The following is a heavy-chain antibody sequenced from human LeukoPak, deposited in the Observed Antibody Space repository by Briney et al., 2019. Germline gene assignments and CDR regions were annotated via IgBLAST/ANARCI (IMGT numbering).Heavy chain of an antibody. J-gene: IGHJ3*02. Sequence: PGGSLRLSCAASGFTFSSYAMHWVRQAPGKGLEYVSAISSNGGSTYYANSVKGRFTISRDNSKNTLYLQMGSLRAEDMAVYYCARGGPQYVQIWFGELNDAFDIWGQGTMVTVSS. D-gene: IGHD3-10*01. CDR2: ISSNGGST. V-gene: IGHV3-64*01. CDR3: ARGGPQYVQIWFGELNDAFDI. CDR1: GFTFSSYA.